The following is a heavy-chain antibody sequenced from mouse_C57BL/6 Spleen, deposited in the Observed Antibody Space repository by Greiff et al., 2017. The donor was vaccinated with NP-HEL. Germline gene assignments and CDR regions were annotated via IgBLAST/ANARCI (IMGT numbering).Heavy chain of an antibody. Sequence: VQLQQSGPELVKPGASVKISCKASGYAFSSSWMNWVKQRPGKGLEWIGRIYPGDGDTNYTGKFKGKATLTADKSSSTAYMQLSRLTSEDSAVYFYARWDYGSPLDYWGQGTTLTVSS. CDR2: IYPGDGDT. V-gene: IGHV1-82*01. D-gene: IGHD1-1*01. CDR1: GYAFSSSW. J-gene: IGHJ2*01. CDR3: ARWDYGSPLDY.